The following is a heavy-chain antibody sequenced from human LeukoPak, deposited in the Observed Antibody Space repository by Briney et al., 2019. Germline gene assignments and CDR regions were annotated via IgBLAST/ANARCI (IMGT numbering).Heavy chain of an antibody. D-gene: IGHD6-19*01. CDR3: ARDKGSSGRDY. Sequence: ASVKVSCKASGYTFTSYDINWVRQATGQGLEWMGWMNPNSGNTGYAQKFQGRVTITTDESTSTAYMELSSLRSEDTAVYYCARDKGSSGRDYWGQGTLVTVSS. J-gene: IGHJ4*02. CDR2: MNPNSGNT. V-gene: IGHV1-8*01. CDR1: GYTFTSYD.